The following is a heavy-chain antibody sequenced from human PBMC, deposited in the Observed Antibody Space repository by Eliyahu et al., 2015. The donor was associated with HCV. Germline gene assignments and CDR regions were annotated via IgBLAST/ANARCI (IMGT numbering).Heavy chain of an antibody. CDR3: ARLQGGYSYEYYFDY. CDR1: GGSISSSSYY. CDR2: IYYSGST. Sequence: QLQLQESGPGLVKPSETLSLTCTVSGGSISSSSYYWGWIRQPPGKGLEWIGSIYYSGSTYYNPSLKSRVTISVDTSKNQFSLKLSSVTAADTAVYYCARLQGGYSYEYYFDYWGQGTLVTVSS. V-gene: IGHV4-39*01. J-gene: IGHJ4*02. D-gene: IGHD5-18*01.